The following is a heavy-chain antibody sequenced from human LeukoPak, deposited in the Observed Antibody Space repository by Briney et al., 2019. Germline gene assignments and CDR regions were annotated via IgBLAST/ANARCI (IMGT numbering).Heavy chain of an antibody. D-gene: IGHD2-15*01. CDR3: AGASSNGVAIDATSFDL. Sequence: GGSLRLSCAVSGFIGGDGYMNWVRQAPGKGLEWLSVIYRGGATYYADSVKGRFFISRDSSKNTWHLQLNSLRGEDTAVYYCAGASSNGVAIDATSFDLWGQGTRVIVSS. J-gene: IGHJ4*02. CDR2: IYRGGAT. V-gene: IGHV3-66*01. CDR1: GFIGGDGY.